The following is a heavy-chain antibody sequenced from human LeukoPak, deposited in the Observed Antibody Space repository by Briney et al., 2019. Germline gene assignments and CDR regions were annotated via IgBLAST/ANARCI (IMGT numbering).Heavy chain of an antibody. J-gene: IGHJ4*02. Sequence: GGSLLLSCAASGFTFSSYEMNWVRQAPGKGLEWVSHISSSGSTIYYTDSVKGRFTISRDNSKNLLYLQMNSLRAEDTAIYYCARTVGRIGYWGQGTMVTVSS. CDR2: ISSSGSTI. CDR1: GFTFSSYE. V-gene: IGHV3-48*03. CDR3: ARTVGRIGY. D-gene: IGHD4-23*01.